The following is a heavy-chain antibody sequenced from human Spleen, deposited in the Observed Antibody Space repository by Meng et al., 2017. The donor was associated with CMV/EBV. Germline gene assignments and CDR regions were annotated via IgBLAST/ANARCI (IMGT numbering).Heavy chain of an antibody. Sequence: SETLSLTCTVSGYSISSGYYWGWIRQPPGKGLEWIGSIYYSGSTYYNPSLKSRVTISVDTSKNQFSLKLSSVTAADTAVYYCARDNSHYGGNLDYWGQGTLVTVSS. CDR2: IYYSGST. V-gene: IGHV4-38-2*02. J-gene: IGHJ4*02. D-gene: IGHD4-23*01. CDR1: GYSISSGYY. CDR3: ARDNSHYGGNLDY.